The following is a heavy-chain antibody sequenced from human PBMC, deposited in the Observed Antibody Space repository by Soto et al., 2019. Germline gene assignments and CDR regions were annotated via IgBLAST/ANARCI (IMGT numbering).Heavy chain of an antibody. Sequence: GSSDQVSCKASGYTFTCYYMHSLRQAPGQGHEWTGIINHSGGSTSYAQKFQGSVPMTRDTSTSTVYTELSSLRSEDTAVYYCARQAFCTSTSCYGWIYYGMDVSGQGTTV. CDR3: ARQAFCTSTSCYGWIYYGMDV. CDR2: INHSGGST. J-gene: IGHJ6*02. V-gene: IGHV1-46*01. D-gene: IGHD2-2*01. CDR1: GYTFTCYY.